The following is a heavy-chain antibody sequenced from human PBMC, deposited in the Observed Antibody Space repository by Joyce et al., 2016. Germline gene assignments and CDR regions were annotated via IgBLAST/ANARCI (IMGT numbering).Heavy chain of an antibody. CDR1: GDSFTTCCYA. CDR2: IYHSGST. Sequence: LLLQESGPGLVKTSQTLSLTCAVSGDSFTTCCYAWNWIRQPPGKVLGWIGDIYHSGSTHITPSLQSRVTISLDRSESQFSLKLSSVTAADTAVYYCARAPRGPGYFDSWGQGTLVTVSS. J-gene: IGHJ4*02. CDR3: ARAPRGPGYFDS. V-gene: IGHV4-30-2*01. D-gene: IGHD3-10*01.